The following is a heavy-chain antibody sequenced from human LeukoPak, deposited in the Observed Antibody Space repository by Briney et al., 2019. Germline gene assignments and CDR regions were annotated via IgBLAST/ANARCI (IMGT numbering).Heavy chain of an antibody. CDR2: IYYSGST. D-gene: IGHD6-19*01. CDR3: ARVSSDSSGLYYFDY. V-gene: IGHV4-59*01. J-gene: IGHJ4*02. CDR1: GGSISSYY. Sequence: SETLSLTCTVSGGSISSYYWSWIRQPPGKGLEWIGYIYYSGSTNYNPSLKSRVTISVDTSKNQFSLKLSSVTAADAAVYYCARVSSDSSGLYYFDYWGQGTLVTVSS.